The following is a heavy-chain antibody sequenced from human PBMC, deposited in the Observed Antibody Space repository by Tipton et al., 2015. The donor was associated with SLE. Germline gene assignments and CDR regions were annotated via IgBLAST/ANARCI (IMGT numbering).Heavy chain of an antibody. J-gene: IGHJ6*02. V-gene: IGHV3-53*05. CDR3: ARGGMDV. CDR2: IYSGGST. Sequence: GSLRLSCAASGFTVSSNYMSWVRQAPGKGLEWVSVIYSGGSTYYADSVKGRFTISRDNSKNTLYLQMGSLRVEDMAVFYCARGGMDVWGQGTTVTVSS. CDR1: GFTVSSNY.